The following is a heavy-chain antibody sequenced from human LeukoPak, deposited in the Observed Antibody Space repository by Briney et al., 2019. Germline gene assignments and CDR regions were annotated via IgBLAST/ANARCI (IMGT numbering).Heavy chain of an antibody. J-gene: IGHJ4*02. V-gene: IGHV4-59*01. CDR2: ICYSGYT. D-gene: IGHD4-23*01. CDR3: ARGRNDNGGMFFDS. Sequence: SETLSLTCTLSGASLISYYWSCIRQAPGEGLEWVCFICYSGYTSYSPSLKSRVAISVDTSKSQFSLRLTSMTVADTAIYYCARGRNDNGGMFFDSWAQGTLVTVSS. CDR1: GASLISYY.